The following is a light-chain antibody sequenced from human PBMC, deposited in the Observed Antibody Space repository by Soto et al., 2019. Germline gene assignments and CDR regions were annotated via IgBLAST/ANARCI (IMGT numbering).Light chain of an antibody. CDR1: QSISSW. Sequence: DIQMTQSPSTLSSCVVARVTTTCRASQSISSWLAWYQQKPGKAPKLLIYDASSLESGVPSRFSGSGSGTESTLTISSLQPDDFATYYCQQYNSYSQAFGQGTKVDIK. CDR2: DAS. CDR3: QQYNSYSQA. J-gene: IGKJ1*01. V-gene: IGKV1-5*01.